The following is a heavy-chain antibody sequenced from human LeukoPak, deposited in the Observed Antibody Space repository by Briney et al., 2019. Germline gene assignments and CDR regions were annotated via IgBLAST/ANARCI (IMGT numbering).Heavy chain of an antibody. V-gene: IGHV3-48*03. J-gene: IGHJ4*02. Sequence: GGSLRLSCAASGFTFSSYEMNWVRQAPGKGLEWVSYISSSGSTIYYADSVKGRFTISRDNAKDSLYLQMNGLRAEDTAVYYCASIYSRDYFDYWGQGTLVTVSS. D-gene: IGHD2-15*01. CDR1: GFTFSSYE. CDR2: ISSSGSTI. CDR3: ASIYSRDYFDY.